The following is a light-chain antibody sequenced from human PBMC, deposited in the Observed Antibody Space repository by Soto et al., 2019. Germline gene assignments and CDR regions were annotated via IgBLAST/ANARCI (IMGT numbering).Light chain of an antibody. V-gene: IGLV1-40*01. Sequence: QSVLTQPPSVSGAPGQRITISCTGSPSNIGAGFDVHWYQQFPGTAPKLLIYGTTSRPSGVPDRFSGSQSGTSASLAITGLQAGDEADYYCQSYDTSLSGAWVFGGGTK. CDR2: GTT. CDR1: PSNIGAGFD. J-gene: IGLJ3*02. CDR3: QSYDTSLSGAWV.